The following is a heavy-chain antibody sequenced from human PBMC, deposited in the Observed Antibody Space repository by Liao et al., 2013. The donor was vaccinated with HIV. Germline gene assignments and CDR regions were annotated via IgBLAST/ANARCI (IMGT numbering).Heavy chain of an antibody. CDR2: IFTSGSS. D-gene: IGHD1-26*01. CDR1: GGSISSGSYY. J-gene: IGHJ4*02. V-gene: IGHV4-61*02. Sequence: QVQLQESGPGLVKPSQTLSLTCTVSGGSISSGSYYWSWIRQPAGKGLEWIGRIFTSGSSNYNPSLKSRVTISVDTSKNQFSLKLDSVTAADTAVYYCARDLRPGAPFDYWARDSWSPSP. CDR3: ARDLRPGAPFDY.